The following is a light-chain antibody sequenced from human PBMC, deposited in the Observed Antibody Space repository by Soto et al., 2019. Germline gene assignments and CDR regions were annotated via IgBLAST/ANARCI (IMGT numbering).Light chain of an antibody. CDR2: DVS. CDR3: QQFKSDTRT. Sequence: DIQMTQSPSTLSASVGDRVTITCRASQNIERWLAWYQQKPGKAPKLLLYDVSSLESGVPSRFSGSGSATEFILTINGLQSYYFATDFCQQFKSDTRTCGQETKVAIK. J-gene: IGKJ1*01. V-gene: IGKV1-5*01. CDR1: QNIERW.